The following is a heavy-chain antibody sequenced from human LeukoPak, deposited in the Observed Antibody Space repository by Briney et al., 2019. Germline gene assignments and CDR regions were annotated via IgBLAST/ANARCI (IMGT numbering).Heavy chain of an antibody. CDR2: ISSNGGST. J-gene: IGHJ4*02. CDR3: ARDLGSGWNFDY. V-gene: IGHV3-64*04. D-gene: IGHD6-19*01. CDR1: GFTFSSYG. Sequence: GGSLRLSCSASGFTFSSYGMQWVRQAPGKGLEYVSAISSNGGSTYYADSVKGRFTISRDNSKNTLYLQMNSLRAEDTAVYYCARDLGSGWNFDYWGQGTLVTVSS.